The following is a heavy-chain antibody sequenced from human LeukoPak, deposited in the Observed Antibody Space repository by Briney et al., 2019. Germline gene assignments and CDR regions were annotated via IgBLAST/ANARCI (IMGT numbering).Heavy chain of an antibody. D-gene: IGHD6-13*01. CDR3: AKSKYSSSWYSYYYYGMDV. V-gene: IGHV3-30*18. CDR1: GFNFKHAW. J-gene: IGHJ6*02. CDR2: ISYDGSNK. Sequence: KTGGSLRLSCAASGFNFKHAWMNWVRQAPGKGPEWVAVISYDGSNKYYADSVKGRFTISRDNSKNTLYLQMNSLRAEDTAVYYCAKSKYSSSWYSYYYYGMDVWGQGTTVTVSS.